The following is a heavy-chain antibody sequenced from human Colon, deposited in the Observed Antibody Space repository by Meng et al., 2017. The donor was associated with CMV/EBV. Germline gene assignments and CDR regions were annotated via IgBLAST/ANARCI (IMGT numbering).Heavy chain of an antibody. D-gene: IGHD3-22*01. Sequence: SETLSLTCTVSGGSISSYYWSWIRQPPGKKLEWIGYIYFSGSTLYNPSLKSRVTMSVDTSKNQFSLKLSSVTAADTAVYYCARVVTVVMQGLFDYWGQGTLVTVSS. J-gene: IGHJ4*02. CDR3: ARVVTVVMQGLFDY. CDR1: GGSISSYY. V-gene: IGHV4-59*12. CDR2: IYFSGST.